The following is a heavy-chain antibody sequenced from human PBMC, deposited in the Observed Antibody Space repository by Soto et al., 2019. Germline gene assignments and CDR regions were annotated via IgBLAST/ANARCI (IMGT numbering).Heavy chain of an antibody. Sequence: EVQLLESGGGLVQPGRSLRLSCAASGFTFSSYAMNWVRQAPGKGLEWVSAMSGTGGSTYYADSVKGRFTISRDNSKNTRYLQMNSLGVEDTAVFYCAKAGFSSGWSPSYFDYWGQGTLVTVSS. D-gene: IGHD6-19*01. V-gene: IGHV3-23*01. CDR3: AKAGFSSGWSPSYFDY. CDR2: MSGTGGST. CDR1: GFTFSSYA. J-gene: IGHJ4*02.